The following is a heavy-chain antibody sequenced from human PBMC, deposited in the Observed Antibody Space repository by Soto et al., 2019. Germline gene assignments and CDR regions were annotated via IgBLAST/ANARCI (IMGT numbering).Heavy chain of an antibody. CDR1: GFTFSSYA. CDR2: ISGSGGST. CDR3: AKDLSGLARPDIVVVVAATRSDY. J-gene: IGHJ4*02. Sequence: GESLKISCAASGFTFSSYAMSWVRQAPGKGLEWVSAISGSGGSTYYADSVKGRFTISRDNSKNTLYLQMNSLRAEDTAVYYCAKDLSGLARPDIVVVVAATRSDYWGQGTLVTVSS. V-gene: IGHV3-23*01. D-gene: IGHD2-15*01.